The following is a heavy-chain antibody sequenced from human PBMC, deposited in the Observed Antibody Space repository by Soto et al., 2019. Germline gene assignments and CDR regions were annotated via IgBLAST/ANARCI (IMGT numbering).Heavy chain of an antibody. J-gene: IGHJ6*02. CDR1: GYTFTSYD. V-gene: IGHV1-8*01. D-gene: IGHD3-3*01. Sequence: QVQLVQSGAEVKKPGASVKVSCKASGYTFTSYDINWVRQATGQGLEWMGWMNPNSGNTGYAQKFQGRVTMTRNTSISTAYMEVRSLRSEDTAVYYSASYPPYYDFWSGADDYYYGMDGWGQGTTVTVSS. CDR3: ASYPPYYDFWSGADDYYYGMDG. CDR2: MNPNSGNT.